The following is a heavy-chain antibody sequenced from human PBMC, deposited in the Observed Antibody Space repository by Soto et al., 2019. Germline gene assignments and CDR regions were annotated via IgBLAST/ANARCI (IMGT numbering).Heavy chain of an antibody. D-gene: IGHD6-19*01. CDR1: GGTFSSYA. V-gene: IGHV1-69*01. J-gene: IGHJ6*02. CDR2: IIPIFGTA. Sequence: QVQLVQSGAEVKKPGSSVKVSCKASGGTFSSYAISWVRQAPGQGLEWMGGIIPIFGTANYAQKFQGRVTITADESTSTAYMELSSLRSEDTAVYYCADSSGWYLGGRSYYYGMDVWGQGTTVTVSS. CDR3: ADSSGWYLGGRSYYYGMDV.